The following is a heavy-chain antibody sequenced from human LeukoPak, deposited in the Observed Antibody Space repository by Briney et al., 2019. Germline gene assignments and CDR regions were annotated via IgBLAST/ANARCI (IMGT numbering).Heavy chain of an antibody. CDR2: IQQDGIKK. J-gene: IGHJ4*02. Sequence: PGGSLRLSCAASGFTFSTYWMSWVRQAPGKGLEWVANIQQDGIKKYYVDSVEGRFTISRENAKNSLFLQMSSLRADDTAVYYSGRELDGSVDYWGQGTLVTVSS. CDR3: GRELDGSVDY. D-gene: IGHD3-10*01. CDR1: GFTFSTYW. V-gene: IGHV3-7*01.